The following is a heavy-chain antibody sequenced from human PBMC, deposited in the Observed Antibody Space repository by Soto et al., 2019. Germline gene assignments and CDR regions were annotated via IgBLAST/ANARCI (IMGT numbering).Heavy chain of an antibody. CDR2: ISADNGNT. CDR3: ASPGYGSSWGPVVWFDP. V-gene: IGHV1-18*01. CDR1: GYTFTNYG. J-gene: IGHJ5*02. D-gene: IGHD6-13*01. Sequence: QVQLVQSGGEVKKPGASVKVSCKASGYTFTNYGITWVRQAPGQGLEWMGWISADNGNTNYAQKFQGRVTMTTDTSTSTAYMELRSLRSDDTAVYYGASPGYGSSWGPVVWFDPWGQGTLVTVST.